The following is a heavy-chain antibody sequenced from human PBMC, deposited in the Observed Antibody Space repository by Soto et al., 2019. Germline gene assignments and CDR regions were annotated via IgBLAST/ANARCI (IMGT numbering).Heavy chain of an antibody. J-gene: IGHJ4*02. CDR3: ARGIGYCSSINCYSSRRLRFDS. CDR2: VNHIGTT. V-gene: IGHV4-34*01. D-gene: IGHD2-2*01. Sequence: WTWLRQSPEKGLEWIGEVNHIGTTYYNPSLKTRVTISVHTPKNQFSLKMSSVTAADTAVYYCARGIGYCSSINCYSSRRLRFDSWGQGTLVTVSS.